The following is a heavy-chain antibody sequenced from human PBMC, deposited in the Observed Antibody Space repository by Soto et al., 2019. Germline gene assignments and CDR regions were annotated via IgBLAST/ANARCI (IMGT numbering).Heavy chain of an antibody. Sequence: QVYLVQSGAEVKKPGSSVKVSCKALRGTFTNYAFSWVRQAPGQGLEWMGGIMPFFGSGNYAQKFQGRSNITAEESTSSVYLELTSLRSEDTAVYYCARDRAGYYSHFVYWGQGTLVTVSS. CDR2: IMPFFGSG. V-gene: IGHV1-69*01. CDR3: ARDRAGYYSHFVY. J-gene: IGHJ4*02. D-gene: IGHD3-22*01. CDR1: RGTFTNYA.